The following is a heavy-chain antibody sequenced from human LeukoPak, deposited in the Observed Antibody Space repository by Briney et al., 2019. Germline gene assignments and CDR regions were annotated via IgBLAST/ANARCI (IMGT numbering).Heavy chain of an antibody. CDR2: IKSDGTT. Sequence: GGSLRLSCAASGLTVTSNHMSWVRQAPGKGLEWVSLIKSDGTTEYGDSVKGRFTISRDNSINTLFLQMNSLRVDDTAVYYCATLRRGYWGRGTPVTVSS. CDR1: GLTVTSNH. V-gene: IGHV3-53*01. J-gene: IGHJ4*02. CDR3: ATLRRGY.